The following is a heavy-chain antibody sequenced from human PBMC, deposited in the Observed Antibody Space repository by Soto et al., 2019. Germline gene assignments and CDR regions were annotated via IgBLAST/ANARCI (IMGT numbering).Heavy chain of an antibody. CDR3: TRERSRGYSGYDQ. Sequence: SETLSLTCTVSGGSISSYYWSWIRQPPGKGLEWIGYIYYSGSANYNPSLKSRVTISVDTSKNQFSLKLSSVTAADTAMYYCTRERSRGYSGYDQWGQGTLVTVS. J-gene: IGHJ5*02. V-gene: IGHV4-59*01. CDR1: GGSISSYY. CDR2: IYYSGSA. D-gene: IGHD5-12*01.